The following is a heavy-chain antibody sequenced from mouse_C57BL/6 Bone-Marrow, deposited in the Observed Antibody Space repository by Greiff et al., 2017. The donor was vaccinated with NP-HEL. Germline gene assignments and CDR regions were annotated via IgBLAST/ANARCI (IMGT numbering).Heavy chain of an antibody. J-gene: IGHJ2*01. CDR3: AGDSSGYGDFDY. V-gene: IGHV12-3*01. CDR2: ITHSGET. Sequence: QVQLKESGPGLVKPSQSLFLTCSITGFPITSGYYWIWIRQSPVKPLEWMGYITHSGETFYNPSLQSPISITREPSKNQFFLQLNSVTTEDTAMYYCAGDSSGYGDFDYWGQGTTLTVSS. D-gene: IGHD3-2*02. CDR1: GFPITSGYY.